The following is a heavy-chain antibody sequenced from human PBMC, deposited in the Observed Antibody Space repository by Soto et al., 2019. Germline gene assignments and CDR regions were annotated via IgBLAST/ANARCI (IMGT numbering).Heavy chain of an antibody. J-gene: IGHJ4*02. CDR1: GGSFSRYH. D-gene: IGHD3-10*01. Sequence: QVQLQQWGAGLLKPSETLSLTCTVYGGSFSRYHWNWIRQAPGKGLEWIGEIHHDGGTNYSPSLEGRVTISVDTSKNEFSLKLSSVTAADTAVYYCARGDGEEWPTRDFWGQGTLVTVSS. CDR3: ARGDGEEWPTRDF. V-gene: IGHV4-34*01. CDR2: IHHDGGT.